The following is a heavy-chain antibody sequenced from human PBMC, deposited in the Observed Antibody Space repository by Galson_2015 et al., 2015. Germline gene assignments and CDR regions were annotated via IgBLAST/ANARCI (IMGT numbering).Heavy chain of an antibody. Sequence: SVKVSCKASGYAFTDHGIGWVRQAPGQGLEWMGWIRTENGKTYYAQTFQDRVFMTADASAKMAFLGLGNLTSDDTAMYYCARRGFYCGPGGCYTTRGFDYWGQGTVVTVSP. J-gene: IGHJ4*02. D-gene: IGHD2-21*01. CDR2: IRTENGKT. CDR3: ARRGFYCGPGGCYTTRGFDY. CDR1: GYAFTDHG. V-gene: IGHV1-18*04.